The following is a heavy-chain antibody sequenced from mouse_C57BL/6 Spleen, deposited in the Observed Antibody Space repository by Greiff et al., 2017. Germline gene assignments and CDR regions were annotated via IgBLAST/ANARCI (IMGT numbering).Heavy chain of an antibody. CDR1: GYTFTSYW. CDR2: IHPNSGST. Sequence: QVQLQQPGAELVKPGASVKLSCKASGYTFTSYWMHWVKQRPGQGLEWIGMIHPNSGSTNYNEKFKSKATLTVDKSSSTAYMQLSSLTSEDSAVYYCARRRGLDYDGYAMDYWGQGTSVTVSS. CDR3: ARRRGLDYDGYAMDY. J-gene: IGHJ4*01. D-gene: IGHD2-4*01. V-gene: IGHV1-64*01.